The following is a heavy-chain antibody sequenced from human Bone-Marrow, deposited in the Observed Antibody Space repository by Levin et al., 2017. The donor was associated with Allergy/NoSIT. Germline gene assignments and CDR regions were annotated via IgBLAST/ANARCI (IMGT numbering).Heavy chain of an antibody. V-gene: IGHV3-9*01. D-gene: IGHD3-10*01. CDR3: AKGHGSGTSTYYYGMDV. CDR2: ISWNSRNT. Sequence: LSLTCAASGFPFDDHAMHWVRRAPGKGLEWVSSISWNSRNTDYADSVKGRFTISRDNAKKSLYLQMNGLRGEDTAAYYCAKGHGSGTSTYYYGMDVWGPGTTVIVSS. CDR1: GFPFDDHA. J-gene: IGHJ6*02.